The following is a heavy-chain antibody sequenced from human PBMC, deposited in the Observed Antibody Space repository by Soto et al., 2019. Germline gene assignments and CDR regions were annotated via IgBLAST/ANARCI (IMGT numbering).Heavy chain of an antibody. CDR1: GYTFTSYY. CDR2: INPIFGTA. CDR3: ARGYNYYYGMDV. J-gene: IGHJ6*02. V-gene: IGHV1-69*13. D-gene: IGHD1-20*01. Sequence: ASVKVSCKASGYTFTSYYMHWVRQAPGQGLEWMGRINPIFGTANYAQKFQGRVTITADESTSTAYMELSSLRSEDTAVYYCARGYNYYYGMDVWGQGTTVTVSS.